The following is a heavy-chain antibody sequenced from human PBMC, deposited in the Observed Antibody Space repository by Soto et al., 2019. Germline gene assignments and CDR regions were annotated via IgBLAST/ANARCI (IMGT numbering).Heavy chain of an antibody. CDR2: INPSGGST. V-gene: IGHV1-46*01. Sequence: ASVKVSCKASGYTFTSYYMHWVRRAPGQGLEWMGIINPSGGSTSYAQKFQGRVTMTRDTSTSTVYMELSSLRSEDTAVYYWARDLARPGSRGYTIYGMDVWVQGTTVTVSS. J-gene: IGHJ6*02. CDR3: ARDLARPGSRGYTIYGMDV. CDR1: GYTFTSYY. D-gene: IGHD3-22*01.